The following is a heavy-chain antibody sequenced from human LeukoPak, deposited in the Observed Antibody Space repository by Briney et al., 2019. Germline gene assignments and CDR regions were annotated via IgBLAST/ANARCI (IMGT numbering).Heavy chain of an antibody. CDR3: ARSISWFDP. CDR1: DASISSYY. Sequence: SETLSLTCTVSDASISSYYWSWIRQPPGKGLEWIGEINHSGSTNYNPSLKSRVTISVDTSKNQFSLKLSSVTAADTAVYYCARSISWFDPWGQGTLVTVSS. V-gene: IGHV4-34*01. J-gene: IGHJ5*02. CDR2: INHSGST. D-gene: IGHD2/OR15-2a*01.